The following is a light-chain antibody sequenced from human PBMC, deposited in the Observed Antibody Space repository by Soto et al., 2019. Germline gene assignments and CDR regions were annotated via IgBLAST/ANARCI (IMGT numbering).Light chain of an antibody. CDR3: QQYDYGWM. CDR2: KAS. J-gene: IGKJ1*01. V-gene: IGKV1-5*03. CDR1: QSISSW. Sequence: DIQMTQSPSTLSASVGDRVTITCRASQSISSWLAWYQQRPGKAPKLLIYKASSLESGVPSRFSGSGSGTEFTFTISSLQPDDSATYYCQQYDYGWMFGQGTKVEI.